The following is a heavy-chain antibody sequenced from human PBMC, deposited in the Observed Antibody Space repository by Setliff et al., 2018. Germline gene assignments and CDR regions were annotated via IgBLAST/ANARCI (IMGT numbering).Heavy chain of an antibody. Sequence: PGGSLRLSCAASGFTFSSYSMIWVRQAPGKGLEWVSYISSSSSTIYYADSVKGRFTVSRDNAKNSLYLQMNSLRAEDTAVFYCARDRGSGSYFLRYFDYWGQGTLVTVS. CDR3: ARDRGSGSYFLRYFDY. D-gene: IGHD1-26*01. V-gene: IGHV3-48*01. J-gene: IGHJ4*02. CDR1: GFTFSSYS. CDR2: ISSSSSTI.